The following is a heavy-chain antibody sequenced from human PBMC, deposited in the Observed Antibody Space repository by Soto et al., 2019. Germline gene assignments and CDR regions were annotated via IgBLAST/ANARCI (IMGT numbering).Heavy chain of an antibody. D-gene: IGHD1-26*01. V-gene: IGHV3-30-3*01. CDR1: GFTFSSYA. CDR3: ARTTGLDY. J-gene: IGHJ4*02. CDR2: ISYDGSNK. Sequence: GGSLRLSCAASGFTFSSYAMHWVRQAPGKGLEWVAVISYDGSNKYYADSVKGRFTISRDNSKNTLYLQMNSLRAEDTAVYYCARTTGLDYWGQGTLVTVSS.